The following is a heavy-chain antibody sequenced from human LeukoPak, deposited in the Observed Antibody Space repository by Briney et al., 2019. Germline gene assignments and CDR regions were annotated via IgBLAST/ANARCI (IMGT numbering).Heavy chain of an antibody. CDR2: INPNSGGT. CDR1: GYTFTGYC. J-gene: IGHJ5*02. CDR3: ARDSYDFWSGYYQP. V-gene: IGHV1-2*06. Sequence: GASVKVSCKASGYTFTGYCMHWMRQAPGQGLEWMGRINPNSGGTNYAQKFQGRVTMTRDTSISTAYMELSRLRSDDTAVYYCARDSYDFWSGYYQPWGQGTLVTVSS. D-gene: IGHD3-3*01.